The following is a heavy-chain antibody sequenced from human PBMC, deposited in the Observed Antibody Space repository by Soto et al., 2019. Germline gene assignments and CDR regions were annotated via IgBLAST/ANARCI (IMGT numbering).Heavy chain of an antibody. Sequence: QVQLVESGGGLVKPGGSLRLSCAASGFTFSDNYMTWIRQAPGRGLEWVAYISDSGNIIYYADSVQGRFTVSRDNAKNSLYLQMNSLSAEDTAVYYCERRTRGAGWFDPWGQGTLVTVSS. CDR2: ISDSGNII. J-gene: IGHJ5*02. V-gene: IGHV3-11*01. CDR3: ERRTRGAGWFDP. CDR1: GFTFSDNY. D-gene: IGHD6-19*01.